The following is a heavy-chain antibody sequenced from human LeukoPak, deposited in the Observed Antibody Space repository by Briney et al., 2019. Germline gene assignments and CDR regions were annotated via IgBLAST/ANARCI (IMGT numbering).Heavy chain of an antibody. D-gene: IGHD6-6*01. V-gene: IGHV4-31*03. CDR1: GVSISSGGYY. CDR3: AREGVAYSSSSGPDY. CDR2: IYYSGST. J-gene: IGHJ4*02. Sequence: SQTLSLTCTVSGVSISSGGYYWSWIRQHPGKGLEWIGYIYYSGSTYYNPSLKSRVTISVDTSKNQFSLKLSSVTAADTAVYYCAREGVAYSSSSGPDYWGQGTLVTVSS.